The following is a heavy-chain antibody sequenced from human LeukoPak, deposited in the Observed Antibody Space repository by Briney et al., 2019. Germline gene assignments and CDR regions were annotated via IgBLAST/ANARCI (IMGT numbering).Heavy chain of an antibody. CDR2: IYYSGST. Sequence: SETLSLTCTVSGGSISSYYWSWIRQPPGKGLEWIGYIYYSGSTYYNPSLKSRVTISVDTSKNQFSLKLSSVTAADTAVYYCARGTVVAFDYWGQGTLVTVSS. CDR3: ARGTVVAFDY. J-gene: IGHJ4*02. CDR1: GGSISSYY. V-gene: IGHV4-59*08. D-gene: IGHD4-23*01.